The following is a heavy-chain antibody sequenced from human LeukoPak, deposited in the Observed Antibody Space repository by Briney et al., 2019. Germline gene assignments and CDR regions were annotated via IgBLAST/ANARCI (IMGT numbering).Heavy chain of an antibody. V-gene: IGHV4-34*01. Sequence: SETLSLTCAVYGGSFSGYYWSWIRQPPGKGLEWIGEINHSGSTNYNPSLKSRVTISVDTSKNQFSLKLSSVTAAGTAVYYCARFNVYYDILTGYYPPYYYYGMDVWGQGTTVTVSS. CDR3: ARFNVYYDILTGYYPPYYYYGMDV. D-gene: IGHD3-9*01. J-gene: IGHJ6*02. CDR2: INHSGST. CDR1: GGSFSGYY.